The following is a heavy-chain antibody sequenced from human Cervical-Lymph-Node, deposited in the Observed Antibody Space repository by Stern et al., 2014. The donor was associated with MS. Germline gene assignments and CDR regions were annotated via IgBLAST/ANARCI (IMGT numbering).Heavy chain of an antibody. CDR1: GYTLTDLS. CDR2: FDPEPGEI. Sequence: VQLVQSGAEVKKPGASVKISCKVSGYTLTDLSIHWVRQAPGKGPEWMGGFDPEPGEIIYGQKFQGRVAMTEDTSTDTAFMEISSLRSEDTAVYYCTTGRNIVSTILFEYWGQGTLVTVSS. CDR3: TTGRNIVSTILFEY. D-gene: IGHD5/OR15-5a*01. J-gene: IGHJ4*02. V-gene: IGHV1-24*01.